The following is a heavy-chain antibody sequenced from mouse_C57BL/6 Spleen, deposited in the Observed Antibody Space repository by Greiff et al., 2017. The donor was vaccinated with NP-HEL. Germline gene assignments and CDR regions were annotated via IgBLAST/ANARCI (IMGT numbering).Heavy chain of an antibody. CDR2: INPKYGTT. CDR3: AISGSGPAWFAY. Sequence: VQLQQSGPELVKPGASVKISCKASGYSFTDYNMNWVKQSNGKSLEWIGVINPKYGTTSYNQKFKGKATLTVDQSSSTAYMQLNSLTSGDSAVYYSAISGSGPAWFAYWGQGTLVTVSA. CDR1: GYSFTDYN. J-gene: IGHJ3*01. V-gene: IGHV1-39*01. D-gene: IGHD3-2*02.